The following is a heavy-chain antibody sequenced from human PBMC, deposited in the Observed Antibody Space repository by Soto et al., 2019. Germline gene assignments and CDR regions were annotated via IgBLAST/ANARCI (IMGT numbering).Heavy chain of an antibody. CDR1: GFSLTTGGVG. J-gene: IGHJ4*02. CDR3: AHSRNLITEDAQVGDFDY. V-gene: IGHV2-5*02. Sequence: QITLKESGPPLVKPTQTLTLTCDFSGFSLTTGGVGVGWVRQPPGEALEWLALIYWDDDERYNPSLKTRLTITKDPSNNQVVLIMTNMDPVDTATYYCAHSRNLITEDAQVGDFDYWGQGSLLTVSS. CDR2: IYWDDDE. D-gene: IGHD3-10*01.